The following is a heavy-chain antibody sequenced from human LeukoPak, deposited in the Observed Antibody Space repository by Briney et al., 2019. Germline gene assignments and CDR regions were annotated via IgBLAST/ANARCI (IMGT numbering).Heavy chain of an antibody. CDR1: GDSIRSSSYY. CDR2: IYYSGST. J-gene: IGHJ5*02. Sequence: PSETPSLTCTVSGDSIRSSSYYWGWTRQPPGKGLEWIGNIYYSGSTYYNPSLTSRVTISVDTSKNHFSLKVSSVTAADTAVYYCARRWNARLYNWFDPWGQGTLVTVSS. V-gene: IGHV4-39*02. D-gene: IGHD1-1*01. CDR3: ARRWNARLYNWFDP.